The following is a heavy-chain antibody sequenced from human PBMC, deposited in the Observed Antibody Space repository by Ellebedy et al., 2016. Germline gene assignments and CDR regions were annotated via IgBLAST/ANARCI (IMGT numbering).Heavy chain of an antibody. V-gene: IGHV1-69*13. CDR3: ARTYFCGGDCYPGYFQH. CDR1: GGTFSSYA. D-gene: IGHD2-21*02. Sequence: SVKVSXXASGGTFSSYAISWVRQAPGQGLEWMGGIIPIFGTANYAQKFQGRVTITADESTSTAYMELSSLRSEDTAVYYCARTYFCGGDCYPGYFQHWGQGTLVTVSS. CDR2: IIPIFGTA. J-gene: IGHJ1*01.